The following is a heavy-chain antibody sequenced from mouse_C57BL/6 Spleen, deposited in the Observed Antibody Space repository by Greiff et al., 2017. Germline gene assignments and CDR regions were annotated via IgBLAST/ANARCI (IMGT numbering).Heavy chain of an antibody. CDR2: IDPETGGT. CDR1: GYTFTDYE. V-gene: IGHV1-15*01. J-gene: IGHJ4*01. CDR3: TRSYGNYEAMDY. Sequence: VQVVESGAELVRPGASVTLSCKASGYTFTDYEMHWVKQTPVHGLEWIGAIDPETGGTAYNQKFKGKAILTADKSSSTAYMELRSLTSEDSAVYYCTRSYGNYEAMDYWGQGTSVTVSS. D-gene: IGHD2-1*01.